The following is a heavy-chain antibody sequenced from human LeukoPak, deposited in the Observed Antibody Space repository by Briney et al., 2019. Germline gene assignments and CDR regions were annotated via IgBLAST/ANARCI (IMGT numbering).Heavy chain of an antibody. J-gene: IGHJ4*02. Sequence: ASVKVSYKASGYTFTSYDINWVRQATGQGLEWMGWMNPNSGNTGYAQKFQGRVTITRNTSISTAYMELSSLRSEDTAVYYCARGRRVVTPPPLGYGGRGTRVTVPS. D-gene: IGHD4-23*01. V-gene: IGHV1-8*03. CDR1: GYTFTSYD. CDR3: ARGRRVVTPPPLGY. CDR2: MNPNSGNT.